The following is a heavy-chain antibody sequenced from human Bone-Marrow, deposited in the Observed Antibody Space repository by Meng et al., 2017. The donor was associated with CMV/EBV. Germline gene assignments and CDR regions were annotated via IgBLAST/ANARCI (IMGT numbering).Heavy chain of an antibody. CDR2: INGDGTST. CDR1: GITFSSYW. V-gene: IGHV3-74*01. Sequence: GESLKISCAASGITFSSYWMHWVRQAPGKGLVWVSGINGDGTSTTYADSVKGRFTISRDNSKNTLFLQMSSLRAEDTAVYYCARCLSDYNMLTGRVHYYGMDVWGQGTTVTVSS. J-gene: IGHJ6*02. CDR3: ARCLSDYNMLTGRVHYYGMDV. D-gene: IGHD3-9*01.